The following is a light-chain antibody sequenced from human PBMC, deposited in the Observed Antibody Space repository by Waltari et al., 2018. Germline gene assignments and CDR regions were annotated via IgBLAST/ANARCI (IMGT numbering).Light chain of an antibody. V-gene: IGKV3-11*01. CDR3: QRRSNSPPWT. Sequence: EIVLTQSPVTLSLSPGERATLSCRASQSVSTSLAWYQHSPGQAPRLHIYDASTRATGIPARFSGSGSGTDFTLTISSLEPEDFAVYYCQRRSNSPPWTFGQGTTVEVK. CDR1: QSVSTS. CDR2: DAS. J-gene: IGKJ1*01.